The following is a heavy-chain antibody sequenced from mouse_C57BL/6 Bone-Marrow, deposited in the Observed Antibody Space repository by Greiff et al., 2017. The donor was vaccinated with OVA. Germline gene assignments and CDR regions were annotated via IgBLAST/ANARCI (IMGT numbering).Heavy chain of an antibody. CDR2: ISSGGSYT. J-gene: IGHJ2*01. CDR1: GFTFSSYG. V-gene: IGHV5-6*01. D-gene: IGHD4-1*01. CDR3: ASNWDVGY. Sequence: EVQLVQSGGDLVKPGGSLKLSCAASGFTFSSYGMSWVRQTPDKRLEWVATISSGGSYTSYPDSVKGRFTISRDNAKNTLYLQMSSLKSEDTAMYYCASNWDVGYWGQGTTLTVSS.